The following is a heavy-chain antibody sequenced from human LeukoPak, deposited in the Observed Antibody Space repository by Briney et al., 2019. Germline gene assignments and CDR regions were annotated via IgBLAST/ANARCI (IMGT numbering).Heavy chain of an antibody. CDR1: GFTFSDYY. D-gene: IGHD3-22*01. J-gene: IGHJ4*02. V-gene: IGHV3-11*03. CDR3: ASWRDGSGYYYEDY. CDR2: ISSSSSYT. Sequence: GGSLRLSCAASGFTFSDYYMSWIRQAPGKGLEGVSYISSSSSYTNYADSVKGRSTISRDNAKNSLYLQMNSLRAEDTAVYYCASWRDGSGYYYEDYWGQGTLVTVSS.